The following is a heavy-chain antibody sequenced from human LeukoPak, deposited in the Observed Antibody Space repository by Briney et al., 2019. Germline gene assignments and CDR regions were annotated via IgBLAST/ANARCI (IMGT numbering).Heavy chain of an antibody. CDR1: GFSFSSYG. Sequence: LAGRSLRLSCAASGFSFSSYGMHWVRQAPGKGLEWVAVVSYGGTNKYYADSVKGRFTISRDNSKNTLYLQMNSLRAEDTAMYYCARGTEDYGGSPDATIGRPFAIWGQGTLVTVST. V-gene: IGHV3-30*19. CDR3: ARGTEDYGGSPDATIGRPFAI. J-gene: IGHJ3*02. CDR2: VSYGGTNK. D-gene: IGHD4-23*01.